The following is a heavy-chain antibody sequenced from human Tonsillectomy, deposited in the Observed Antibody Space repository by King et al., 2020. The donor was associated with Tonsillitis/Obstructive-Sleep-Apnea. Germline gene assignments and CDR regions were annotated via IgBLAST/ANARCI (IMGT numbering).Heavy chain of an antibody. CDR2: ISSSSSYI. Sequence: VQLVESGGGLVKPGGSLRLSCAGSGFTFSDYTMNWVRQAPGKGLEWVSSISSSSSYIFYADSVRGRFTISRDNAKNSLYLQLNSLRAEDTAVYYCARDLESNWNFGYFDHWGQGTLVTVSS. CDR3: ARDLESNWNFGYFDH. CDR1: GFTFSDYT. D-gene: IGHD1-7*01. V-gene: IGHV3-21*01. J-gene: IGHJ1*01.